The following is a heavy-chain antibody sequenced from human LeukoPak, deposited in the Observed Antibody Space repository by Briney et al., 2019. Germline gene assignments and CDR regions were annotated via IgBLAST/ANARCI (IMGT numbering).Heavy chain of an antibody. J-gene: IGHJ3*02. Sequence: VSVKVPCKASGYTFTGYYMHWVRQAPGQGLEWMGWINPNSGGTNYAQKFQGRVTMTRDTSISTAYMELSRLRSDDTAVYYCARTSWSGYSYGYGYDAFDIWGQGTMVTVSS. CDR3: ARTSWSGYSYGYGYDAFDI. CDR2: INPNSGGT. CDR1: GYTFTGYY. V-gene: IGHV1-2*02. D-gene: IGHD5-18*01.